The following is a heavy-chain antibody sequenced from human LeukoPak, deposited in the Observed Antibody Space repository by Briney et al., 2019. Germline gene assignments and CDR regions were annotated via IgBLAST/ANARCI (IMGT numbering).Heavy chain of an antibody. CDR3: ARDGSYSSGWYDYYYYGMDV. Sequence: ASVKVSCKASGYTFTSYGISWVRQAAGQGLEWMGWISAYNGNTNYAQKLQGRVTMTTDTSTSTAYMELRSLRSDDTAVYYCARDGSYSSGWYDYYYYGMDVWGQGTTVTVSS. CDR1: GYTFTSYG. J-gene: IGHJ6*02. D-gene: IGHD6-19*01. CDR2: ISAYNGNT. V-gene: IGHV1-18*01.